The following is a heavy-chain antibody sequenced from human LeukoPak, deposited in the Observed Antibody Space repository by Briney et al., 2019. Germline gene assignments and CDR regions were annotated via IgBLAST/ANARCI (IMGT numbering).Heavy chain of an antibody. CDR3: ARDIFETTGYYYYGMDV. CDR2: ISYDGSNK. J-gene: IGHJ6*02. CDR1: GFTFSSYG. V-gene: IGHV3-30*03. D-gene: IGHD4-11*01. Sequence: PGGSLRLSCAASGFTFSSYGVHWVRQAPGKGLEWVAVISYDGSNKYYADSVKGRFTISRDNSKNTLYLQMNSLRAEDTAVYYCARDIFETTGYYYYGMDVWGQGTTVTVSS.